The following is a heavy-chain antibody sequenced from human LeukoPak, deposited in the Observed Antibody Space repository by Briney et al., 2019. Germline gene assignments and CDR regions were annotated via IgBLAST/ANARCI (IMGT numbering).Heavy chain of an antibody. CDR2: ISWKSGSK. D-gene: IGHD6-13*01. Sequence: GGSLRLSCAASGFNFDDDYAMHWVRPAPGKGLEWVSGISWKSGSKGYADSVKGRFTISRDNAKNSLYLQMNSLGAEDTALYYCAKDTGYRSRGAFVIWGQGTMVTVSS. J-gene: IGHJ3*02. CDR1: GFNFDDDYA. V-gene: IGHV3-9*01. CDR3: AKDTGYRSRGAFVI.